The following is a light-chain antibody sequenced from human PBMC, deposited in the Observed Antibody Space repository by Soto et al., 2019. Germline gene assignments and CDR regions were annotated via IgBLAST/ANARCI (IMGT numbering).Light chain of an antibody. J-gene: IGLJ2*01. V-gene: IGLV2-23*03. CDR1: SSDIGSYNF. Sequence: QSALTQPASVSGSPGQSITISCTGTSSDIGSYNFVSWYQQHPGKAPQLLIYEGSKRPSGVSDRFSGSKSGNTASLTISGLQAEDEADYHCCSYGDGSTVFFGGGTKLTVL. CDR3: CSYGDGSTVF. CDR2: EGS.